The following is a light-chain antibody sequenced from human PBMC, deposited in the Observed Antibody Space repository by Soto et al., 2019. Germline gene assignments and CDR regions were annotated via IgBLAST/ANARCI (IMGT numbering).Light chain of an antibody. J-gene: IGKJ4*01. CDR1: QRVSSY. CDR2: DAS. V-gene: IGKV3-11*01. Sequence: EIVLTQSPATLSLSPGEGATLSCRASQRVSSYLAWYQKKPGQAPRLLIYDASNRATGIPARFSGRGSGTDFTLTISSLEPEDSVVYYCQQRSNWPLTFGGGTKVEIK. CDR3: QQRSNWPLT.